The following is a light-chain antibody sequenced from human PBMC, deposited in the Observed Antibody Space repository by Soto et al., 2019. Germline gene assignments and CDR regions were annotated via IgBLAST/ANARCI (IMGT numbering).Light chain of an antibody. CDR1: QGISSA. V-gene: IGKV1-13*02. J-gene: IGKJ3*01. CDR2: DAS. CDR3: QQFNSYPFT. Sequence: AIPLTQSPSSLSASVGDRVTITWRASQGISSALAWYQQKPGKAPKLLIYDASSLESGVPSRFSGSGSGTDFTLTISSLQPEDFATYYCQQFNSYPFTFGPGTKVDIK.